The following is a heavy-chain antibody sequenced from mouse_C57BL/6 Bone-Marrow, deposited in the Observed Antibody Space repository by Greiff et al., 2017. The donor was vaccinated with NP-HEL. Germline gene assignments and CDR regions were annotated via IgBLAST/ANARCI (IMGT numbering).Heavy chain of an antibody. J-gene: IGHJ2*01. Sequence: VQGVESGPELVKPGASVKISCKASGYSFTSYYIHWVKQRPGQGLEWIGWIYPGSGNTKYNEKFKGKATLTADTSSSTAYMQLSSLTSEDSAVYYCARPGRGYYFDYWGQGTTLTVSS. CDR3: ARPGRGYYFDY. V-gene: IGHV1-66*01. D-gene: IGHD3-1*01. CDR1: GYSFTSYY. CDR2: IYPGSGNT.